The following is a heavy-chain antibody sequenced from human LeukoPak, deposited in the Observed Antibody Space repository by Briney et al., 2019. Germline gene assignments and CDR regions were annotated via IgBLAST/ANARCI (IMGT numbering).Heavy chain of an antibody. Sequence: GASVKVSCKASGYTFTSYDINWVRQATGQGLEWMGWMNPNSGNTGYAQKFQGGVTITRNTSISTAYMELSSLRSEDTAVYYCAREAHYGDPVVMFDPWGQGTLVTVSS. V-gene: IGHV1-8*03. D-gene: IGHD4-17*01. CDR2: MNPNSGNT. CDR3: AREAHYGDPVVMFDP. J-gene: IGHJ5*02. CDR1: GYTFTSYD.